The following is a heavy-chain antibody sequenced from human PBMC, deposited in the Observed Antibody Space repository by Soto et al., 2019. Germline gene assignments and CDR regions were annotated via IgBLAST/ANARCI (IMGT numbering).Heavy chain of an antibody. D-gene: IGHD1-26*01. J-gene: IGHJ5*02. V-gene: IGHV3-21*01. Sequence: EVQLVESGGGLVKPGGSLRLSCAASGFTFSSYSMNWVRQAPGKGLEWVSSISSSSSYIYYADSVKGRFTISRDNAKNSLYLQMNSLRAEDTAVYYCARDRGGSLRPFDPWGQGTLVTVSS. CDR1: GFTFSSYS. CDR3: ARDRGGSLRPFDP. CDR2: ISSSSSYI.